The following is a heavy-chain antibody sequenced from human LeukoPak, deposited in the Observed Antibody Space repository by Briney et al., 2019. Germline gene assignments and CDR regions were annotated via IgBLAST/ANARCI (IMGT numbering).Heavy chain of an antibody. V-gene: IGHV4-39*07. D-gene: IGHD3-10*01. Sequence: SETLSLTCTVSGGSISSSSYYWGWIRQPPGKGLEWIGSIYYSGSTYYNPSLKSRVTISVDTSKNQFSLKLSSVTAADTAVYYCGVNIEKGSWFDPWGQGTLVTVSS. CDR2: IYYSGST. J-gene: IGHJ5*02. CDR1: GGSISSSSYY. CDR3: GVNIEKGSWFDP.